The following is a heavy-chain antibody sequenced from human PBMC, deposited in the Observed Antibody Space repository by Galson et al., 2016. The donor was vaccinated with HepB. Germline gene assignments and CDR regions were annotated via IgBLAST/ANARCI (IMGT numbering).Heavy chain of an antibody. CDR2: GHYSRTT. CDR3: ARLSSCSSSCNFDS. J-gene: IGHJ4*02. D-gene: IGHD6-13*01. CDR1: GVSLSDIKYY. Sequence: SETLSLTCAVSGVSLSDIKYYWTWIRQPPGKELEWIGSGHYSRTTYYNQPLGRRATVSVDASKSQFYLKVTSVTAADPAVYYCARLSSCSSSCNFDSWGPGTLVTVSS. V-gene: IGHV4-39*01.